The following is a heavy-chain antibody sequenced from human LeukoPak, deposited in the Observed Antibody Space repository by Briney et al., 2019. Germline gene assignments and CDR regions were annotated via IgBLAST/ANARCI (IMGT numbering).Heavy chain of an antibody. CDR1: GFTFSSYA. Sequence: PGRSLRLSCAASGFTFSSYAMHWVRQAPGKGLEWVAVISYDGSNKYYADSVKGRFTISRDNSKNTLYLQMNSLRAEDTAVCYCARGPYYYDSSGYYTDYWGQGTLVTVSS. CDR2: ISYDGSNK. V-gene: IGHV3-30-3*01. D-gene: IGHD3-22*01. J-gene: IGHJ4*02. CDR3: ARGPYYYDSSGYYTDY.